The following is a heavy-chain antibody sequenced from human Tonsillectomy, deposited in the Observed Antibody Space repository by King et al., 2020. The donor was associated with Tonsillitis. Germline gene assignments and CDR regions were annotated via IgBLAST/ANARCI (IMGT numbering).Heavy chain of an antibody. CDR1: GFTFSSYG. Sequence: QLVQSGGGVVQPGRSLRLSCAASGFTFSSYGMHWVRQAPGKGLEWVAVIWYDGSNKYYADCVKGRFTISRDNSKNTLYLQMNSLRAEDTAVYYCARDRYGSSIAAYYYYYGMDVWGQGTTVTVSS. V-gene: IGHV3-33*01. D-gene: IGHD6-6*01. CDR3: ARDRYGSSIAAYYYYYGMDV. CDR2: IWYDGSNK. J-gene: IGHJ6*02.